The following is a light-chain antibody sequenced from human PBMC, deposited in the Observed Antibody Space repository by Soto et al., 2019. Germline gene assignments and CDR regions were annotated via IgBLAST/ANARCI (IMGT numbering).Light chain of an antibody. CDR1: SSDVGTYNS. J-gene: IGLJ2*01. Sequence: QSALTQPRSVSGSPGQSVTISCTGTSSDVGTYNSVSWYQQHPGKAPKLIIYDVNKRPSGVPDRFSGSMSGNTASLTISGLQGDDEADYHCSSYAGNYTLDFGGGTKLTVL. CDR3: SSYAGNYTLD. CDR2: DVN. V-gene: IGLV2-11*01.